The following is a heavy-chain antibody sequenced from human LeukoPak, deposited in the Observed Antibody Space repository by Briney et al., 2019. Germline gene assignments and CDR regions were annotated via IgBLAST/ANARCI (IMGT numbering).Heavy chain of an antibody. V-gene: IGHV3-9*01. Sequence: GGSLRLSCAASGFTFDDYAMHWVRQAPGKGLEWVSGISWNSGSIGYADSVKGRFTISRDNAKNSLYLQMNSLRAEDTAVYYCAKAGWLPKFDYWGQGTLVTVSS. J-gene: IGHJ4*02. CDR1: GFTFDDYA. CDR2: ISWNSGSI. D-gene: IGHD5-12*01. CDR3: AKAGWLPKFDY.